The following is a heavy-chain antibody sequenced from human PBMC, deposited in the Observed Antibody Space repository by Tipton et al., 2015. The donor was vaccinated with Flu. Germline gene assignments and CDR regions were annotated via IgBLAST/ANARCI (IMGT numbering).Heavy chain of an antibody. CDR1: GDSMRRDYF. D-gene: IGHD3-10*01. CDR3: ARDQGFGGGMTYDYFAMDV. CDR2: IHYSGSP. Sequence: TLSLTCTVSGDSMRRDYFWGWIRQAPGKGLEWIGNIHYSGSPHYNPSLKSRVTISVDTSKNQFSLKLTSVTAADTAVYYCARDQGFGGGMTYDYFAMDVWGQGTTVTVSS. V-gene: IGHV4-38-2*02. J-gene: IGHJ6*02.